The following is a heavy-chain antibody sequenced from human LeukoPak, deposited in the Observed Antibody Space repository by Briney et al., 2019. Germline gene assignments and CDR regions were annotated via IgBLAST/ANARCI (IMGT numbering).Heavy chain of an antibody. V-gene: IGHV4-38-2*02. J-gene: IGHJ5*02. Sequence: SETPSLTRTVSGYSISSGYYWGWIRQPPGKGLEWIGSIYNSGSTYYNPSLKSRVTISVDTSKNQFSLKLRSVTAADTAMYYCARAYSSSWYYNWFDPWGQGTLVTVSS. D-gene: IGHD6-13*01. CDR2: IYNSGST. CDR1: GYSISSGYY. CDR3: ARAYSSSWYYNWFDP.